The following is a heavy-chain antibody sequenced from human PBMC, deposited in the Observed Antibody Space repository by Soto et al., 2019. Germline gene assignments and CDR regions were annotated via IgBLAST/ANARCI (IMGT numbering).Heavy chain of an antibody. J-gene: IGHJ4*02. CDR3: ARGMLDYCGGDCYSIDY. Sequence: SETLSLTCTVSGGSISSYYWSWIRQPPGKGLEWIGYIYYSGSTNYNPSLKSRVTISVDTSKNQFSLKLSSVTAADTAVYYCARGMLDYCGGDCYSIDYWGQGTLVTV. D-gene: IGHD2-21*02. V-gene: IGHV4-59*01. CDR1: GGSISSYY. CDR2: IYYSGST.